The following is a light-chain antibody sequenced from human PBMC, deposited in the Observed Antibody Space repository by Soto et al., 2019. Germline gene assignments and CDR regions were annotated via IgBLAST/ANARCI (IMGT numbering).Light chain of an antibody. Sequence: PGESATLSCRASQTVSITYLTWYQQKPAQAPRLLIFGASKRATGIPDRFSGSGSGRDFTLTISRLEPEDFAVYYCQQYGSSPLISFGQGTRLEIK. J-gene: IGKJ5*01. CDR1: QTVSITY. CDR3: QQYGSSPLIS. CDR2: GAS. V-gene: IGKV3-20*01.